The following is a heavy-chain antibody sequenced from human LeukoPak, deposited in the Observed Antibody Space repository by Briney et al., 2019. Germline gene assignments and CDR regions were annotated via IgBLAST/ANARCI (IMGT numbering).Heavy chain of an antibody. CDR3: TTSPGITVFGVVTDY. Sequence: GGSLRLSCAASGPTFWNAFMNWVRQAPGKGLEWVGRIESSTDGGTTDYAAPVKGRFTMSRDDSKNTLYLQMNNVKTEDTGVYYCTTSPGITVFGVVTDYWGQGTLVIVSS. CDR2: IESSTDGGTT. J-gene: IGHJ4*02. CDR1: GPTFWNAF. V-gene: IGHV3-15*04. D-gene: IGHD3-3*01.